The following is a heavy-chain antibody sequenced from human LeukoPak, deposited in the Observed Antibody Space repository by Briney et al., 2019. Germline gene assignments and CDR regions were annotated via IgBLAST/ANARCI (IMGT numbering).Heavy chain of an antibody. V-gene: IGHV4-59*01. Sequence: SETLSLTCTVSGGSISSYYWSWIRQPPGKGLEWIGYIYYSGSTNYNPSLKSRVTISVDTSKNQFSLKLSSVTAADTAVYYCAGEGQPLLVDYWGQGTLVTVSS. CDR3: AGEGQPLLVDY. CDR2: IYYSGST. J-gene: IGHJ4*02. CDR1: GGSISSYY. D-gene: IGHD2-21*02.